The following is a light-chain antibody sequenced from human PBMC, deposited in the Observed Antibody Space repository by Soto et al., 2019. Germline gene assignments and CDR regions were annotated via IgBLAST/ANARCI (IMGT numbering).Light chain of an antibody. J-gene: IGKJ1*01. V-gene: IGKV1-5*01. CDR1: QSISNW. CDR2: DAS. CDR3: QQYKTYWT. Sequence: DIQMTQSPSTLSASVGDGVTITCRASQSISNWLAWYQQKPGKAPKLLIYDASSLESGVPSRCSGSGSGTEFTLTISSLQPDDFAAYYCQQYKTYWTFGQGTKVEIK.